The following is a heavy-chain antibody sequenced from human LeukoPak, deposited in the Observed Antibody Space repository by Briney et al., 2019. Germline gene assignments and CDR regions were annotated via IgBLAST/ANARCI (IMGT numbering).Heavy chain of an antibody. CDR3: ARNSYYDNSGEGAFDI. V-gene: IGHV4-61*02. CDR2: IYTSGST. J-gene: IGHJ3*02. Sequence: EPSQTLSLTCTVSGGSISSGSYYWSWIRQPAGKGLEWIGRIYTSGSTNYNPSLKSRVTISVDTSKNQFSLKLSSVTAADTAVYYCARNSYYDNSGEGAFDIWGQGTMVTVSS. D-gene: IGHD3-22*01. CDR1: GGSISSGSYY.